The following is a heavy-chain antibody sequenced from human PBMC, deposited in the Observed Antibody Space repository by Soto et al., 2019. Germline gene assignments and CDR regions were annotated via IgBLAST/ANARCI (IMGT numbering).Heavy chain of an antibody. CDR2: ISGNGGST. CDR1: GFPFSNYA. Sequence: PGGSLRLSCAASGFPFSNYAMSWVRQSPGKGLEWVSAISGNGGSTYYADSVRGRFTISRDNSKNTLYLQMNSLRAEDTAVYYCAIPSGIKVTGHDYWGQGTLVTVSS. J-gene: IGHJ4*02. V-gene: IGHV3-23*01. D-gene: IGHD6-19*01. CDR3: AIPSGIKVTGHDY.